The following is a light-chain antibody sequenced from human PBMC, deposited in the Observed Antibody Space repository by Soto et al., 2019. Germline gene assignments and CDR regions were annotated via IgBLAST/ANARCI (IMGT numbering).Light chain of an antibody. Sequence: QSVLTQPPSVSAAPGQKVTISCSGSSSNIGGNSVSWYQQLPGTAPKLLIYDDNKRPSGIPDRFSGSKSGTSATLGITGFQTGDEADYYCGSWDSRLSAYVLGNGTKVTVL. CDR3: GSWDSRLSAYV. J-gene: IGLJ1*01. V-gene: IGLV1-51*01. CDR2: DDN. CDR1: SSNIGGNS.